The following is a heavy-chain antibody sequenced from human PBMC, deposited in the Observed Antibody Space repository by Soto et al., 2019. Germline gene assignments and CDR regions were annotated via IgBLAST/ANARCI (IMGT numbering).Heavy chain of an antibody. CDR3: PRSSYDSSGTAADP. CDR1: GGSVSGGGYY. CDR2: IYYSGST. D-gene: IGHD3-22*01. J-gene: IGHJ5*02. Sequence: QVQLQESGPGLVKPSQTLSLACTVSGGSVSGGGYYWSWIRQHPGKGLEWIGYIYYSGSTYYNPSLKSRVIISVDTSKNQFSLKLSSVTAADTAVYYCPRSSYDSSGTAADPLGQGTLVTVSS. V-gene: IGHV4-31*03.